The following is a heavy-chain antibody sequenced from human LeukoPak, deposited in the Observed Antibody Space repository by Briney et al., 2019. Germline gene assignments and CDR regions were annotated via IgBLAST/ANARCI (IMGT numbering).Heavy chain of an antibody. CDR3: ASQRKGAYCDSSGYPNDALTI. Sequence: GESLKISCKGSGYSFNTYWIGWVRQMPGKGLEWMGIIYPGDSDTRYSPSFQGQVTISADKSISTAYLQWSSLKASDTAMYYCASQRKGAYCDSSGYPNDALTIGAQGTRVTVSS. CDR1: GYSFNTYW. D-gene: IGHD3-22*01. V-gene: IGHV5-51*01. J-gene: IGHJ3*02. CDR2: IYPGDSDT.